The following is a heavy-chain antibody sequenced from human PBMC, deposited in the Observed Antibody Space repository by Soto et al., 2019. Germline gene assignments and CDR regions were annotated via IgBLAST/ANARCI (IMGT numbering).Heavy chain of an antibody. CDR1: GYTFTSYD. V-gene: IGHV1-8*01. Sequence: QVQLVQSGAEVKKPGASVKVSCKASGYTFTSYDINWVRQATGQGLEWMGWMNPNSGNTAYAQKFQGRVTMTRNTCMGTAYIELSRLRCEETAVYYCPRHRETYGMDVWGRGTTVTVSS. CDR2: MNPNSGNT. CDR3: PRHRETYGMDV. J-gene: IGHJ6*02.